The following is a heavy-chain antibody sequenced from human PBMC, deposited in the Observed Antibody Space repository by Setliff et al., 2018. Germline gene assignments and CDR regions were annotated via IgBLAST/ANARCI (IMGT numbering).Heavy chain of an antibody. V-gene: IGHV4-4*07. CDR1: GGSISNYY. D-gene: IGHD3-16*01. J-gene: IGHJ4*02. Sequence: KTSETLSLTCTVSGGSISNYYWSWIRQPAGKGLEWIGRIYTSGSTNYNPYLKSRLTMSVDTSKNQFSLKLRSVTAADTAVYYCAKIGSSLDYWGQGILVTVSS. CDR2: IYTSGST. CDR3: AKIGSSLDY.